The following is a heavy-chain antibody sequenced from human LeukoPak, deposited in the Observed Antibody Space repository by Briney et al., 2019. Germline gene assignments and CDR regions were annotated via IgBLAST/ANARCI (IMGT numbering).Heavy chain of an antibody. V-gene: IGHV3-9*01. CDR2: ISWNSGSI. D-gene: IGHD1-26*01. Sequence: GGSLRLSCAASGFTFSSYAIHWVRQAPGKGLEWVSGISWNSGSIGYADSVKGRFTISRDNAKNSLYLQMNSLRAEDTALYYCAKDMSGSYGPFDYWGQGTLVTVSS. CDR3: AKDMSGSYGPFDY. CDR1: GFTFSSYA. J-gene: IGHJ4*02.